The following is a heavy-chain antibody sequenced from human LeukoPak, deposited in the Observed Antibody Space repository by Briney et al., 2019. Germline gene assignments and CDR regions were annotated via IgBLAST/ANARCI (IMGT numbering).Heavy chain of an antibody. Sequence: SETLSLTCAVYGGSFSGYYWSWIRQPPGKGLEWIGEINHSGSTNYNPSLKSRVTISVDTSKNQFSLKLSSVTAVDTAVYYCARGRLRGYSYGPPAEYFQHWGQGTLVTVSS. CDR3: ARGRLRGYSYGPPAEYFQH. CDR1: GGSFSGYY. D-gene: IGHD5-18*01. V-gene: IGHV4-34*01. CDR2: INHSGST. J-gene: IGHJ1*01.